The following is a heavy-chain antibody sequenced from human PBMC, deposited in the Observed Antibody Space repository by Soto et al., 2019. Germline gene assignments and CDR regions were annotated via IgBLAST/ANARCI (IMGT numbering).Heavy chain of an antibody. D-gene: IGHD2-8*01. CDR3: ARVESMLSGVLRSLLDY. Sequence: PSETLSLTCTVSGGSMSSYYWSWLRQPPGKGLEWSGYIYYSGRTYYNPSLRSRFSISVDTSKNQFFLKMRSATAADTAVYYCARVESMLSGVLRSLLDYWGLGSLDTVS. CDR2: IYYSGRT. J-gene: IGHJ4*02. CDR1: GGSMSSYY. V-gene: IGHV4-59*08.